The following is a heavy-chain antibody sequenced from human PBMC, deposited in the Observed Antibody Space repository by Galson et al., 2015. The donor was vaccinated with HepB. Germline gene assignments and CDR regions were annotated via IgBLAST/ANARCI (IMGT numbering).Heavy chain of an antibody. CDR3: ATVFSLLGYCHTTTCPNAFDT. V-gene: IGHV1-24*01. D-gene: IGHD2-2*01. Sequence: SVKVSCKVSGYIITALSIHWVRLAPGKGLEWLGGFDREDGATTYAQNFQGRFTMTEDTSTDTAYMQLSSLTFDDTAVYYCATVFSLLGYCHTTTCPNAFDTWGQGTTVTVSS. CDR1: GYIITALS. J-gene: IGHJ3*02. CDR2: FDREDGAT.